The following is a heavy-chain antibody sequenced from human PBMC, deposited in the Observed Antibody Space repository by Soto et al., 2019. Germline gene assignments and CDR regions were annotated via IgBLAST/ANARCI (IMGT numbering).Heavy chain of an antibody. V-gene: IGHV1-2*02. CDR1: GYTFTGHY. J-gene: IGHJ4*02. CDR3: GRGRSGQIVVFY. Sequence: GASVKVSCKASGYTFTGHYIHGVRQAPEQGPEWMGEIGPESGATRYAQKFQGRVTMTMDMSITTVYMELSNLSPDDTAVYYCGRGRSGQIVVFYWAQGTPVTVSS. D-gene: IGHD5-12*01. CDR2: IGPESGAT.